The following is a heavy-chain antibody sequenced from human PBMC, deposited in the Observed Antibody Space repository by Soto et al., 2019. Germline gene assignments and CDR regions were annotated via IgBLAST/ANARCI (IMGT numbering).Heavy chain of an antibody. CDR2: ISYDGSNK. J-gene: IGHJ6*02. CDR1: GFTFSDVA. CDR3: ATDTYGLDV. V-gene: IGHV3-30-3*01. Sequence: PGGSLRLSVAASGFTFSDVAMHWDRQAPGKGREWVAVISYDGSNKYYADSVKGGFTISRDNSKNTMYLQMDSLRAEDPAVYYCATDTYGLDVWGQGTTVTVSS.